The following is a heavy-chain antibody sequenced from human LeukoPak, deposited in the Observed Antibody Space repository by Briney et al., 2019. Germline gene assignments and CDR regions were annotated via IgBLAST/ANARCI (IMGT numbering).Heavy chain of an antibody. D-gene: IGHD3-10*02. Sequence: GGSLRLSCAASGFTVSSSYMSWVRQAPGKGLEWVSVIYSGGTTYSADSVKGRFTISRDNSNNTLYLQMNSLRAEDTAVYYCARFYYDRSFNYWGQGTLVTVS. CDR2: IYSGGTT. V-gene: IGHV3-53*01. CDR1: GFTVSSSY. J-gene: IGHJ4*02. CDR3: ARFYYDRSFNY.